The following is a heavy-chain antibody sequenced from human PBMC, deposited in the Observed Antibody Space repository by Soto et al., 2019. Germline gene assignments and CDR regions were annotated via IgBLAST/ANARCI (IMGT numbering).Heavy chain of an antibody. J-gene: IGHJ4*02. D-gene: IGHD2-15*01. CDR1: GFPFSSYG. CDR3: AGGQYYLDY. CDR2: ISYDGSNK. Sequence: QVQLVESGGGVVQSGTSLRLSCAASGFPFSSYGMHWVRQAPGKGLEWVSQISYDGSNKFYADSVKGRFTISRDKSKNTLYLQMSSLRAEDTAVYYCAGGQYYLDYCGQGTVVSVSS. V-gene: IGHV3-30*03.